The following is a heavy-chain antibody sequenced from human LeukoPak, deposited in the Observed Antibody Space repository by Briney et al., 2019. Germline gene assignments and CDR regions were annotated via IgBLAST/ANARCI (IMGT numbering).Heavy chain of an antibody. CDR2: INPNSGGT. CDR3: ARDSRIAAPFDY. CDR1: GYTFTGYY. Sequence: ASVKVSCKASGYTFTGYYMHWVRQAPGQGLEWMGRINPNSGGTNYAQKFQGRVTMTRDTSISTAYMELSRLRSDDTAVYYCARDSRIAAPFDYWGQGTLVTVSP. D-gene: IGHD6-6*01. J-gene: IGHJ4*02. V-gene: IGHV1-2*06.